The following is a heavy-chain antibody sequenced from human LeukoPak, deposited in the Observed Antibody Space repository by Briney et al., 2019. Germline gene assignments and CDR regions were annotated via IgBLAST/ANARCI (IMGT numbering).Heavy chain of an antibody. V-gene: IGHV3-23*01. Sequence: GGSLRLSCEVSGFTFSTYAMSWVRQAPGKGLECVSVISGSGGSTYYADSVKGRFTISRDNSKNTLYLQMNSLRAEDTAVYYCAKDGSSSGYPYYMDVWGKGTTVTVSS. D-gene: IGHD5-12*01. CDR1: GFTFSTYA. J-gene: IGHJ6*03. CDR3: AKDGSSSGYPYYMDV. CDR2: ISGSGGST.